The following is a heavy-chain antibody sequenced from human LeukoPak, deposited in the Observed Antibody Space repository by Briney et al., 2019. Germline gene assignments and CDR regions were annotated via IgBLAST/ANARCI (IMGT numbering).Heavy chain of an antibody. J-gene: IGHJ4*02. CDR3: ARAISRPYYGFWSGYYSTYDY. CDR1: GYTFTSYD. D-gene: IGHD3-3*01. V-gene: IGHV1-8*03. Sequence: ASVKVSCKASGYTFTSYDINWVRQATGQGLEWMGWMNPNSGNTGYAQKFQGRVTITRNTSISTAYMELSSLRSEDTAVYYCARAISRPYYGFWSGYYSTYDYWGQGTLVTVSS. CDR2: MNPNSGNT.